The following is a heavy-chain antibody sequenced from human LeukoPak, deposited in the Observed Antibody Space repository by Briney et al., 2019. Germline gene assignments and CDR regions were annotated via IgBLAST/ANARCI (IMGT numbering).Heavy chain of an antibody. Sequence: SETLSLTCAVYGGSFSGYYWSWIRQPPGKGLEWIGEINHSGSTNYNPSLKSRVTISVDTSKNQFSLKLSSVTAADTAVYYCARGRYYYDSSGYYYVYWGQGTLVTVSS. CDR3: ARGRYYYDSSGYYYVY. D-gene: IGHD3-22*01. J-gene: IGHJ4*02. CDR1: GGSFSGYY. CDR2: INHSGST. V-gene: IGHV4-34*01.